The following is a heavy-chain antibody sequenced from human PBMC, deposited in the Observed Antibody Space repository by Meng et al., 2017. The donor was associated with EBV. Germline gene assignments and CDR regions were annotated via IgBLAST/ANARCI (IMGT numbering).Heavy chain of an antibody. D-gene: IGHD6-13*01. CDR1: GGSISSSSYY. CDR2: IYYSGST. Sequence: QLQLQESGPGLVMPSETLPRTCTVSGGSISSSSYYWGWIRQPPGKGLEWIGSIYYSGSTYYNPSLKSRVTISVDTSKNQFSLKLSSVTAADTAVYYCARRGYSSSRTEFDPWGQGPLVTVYS. J-gene: IGHJ5*02. V-gene: IGHV4-39*07. CDR3: ARRGYSSSRTEFDP.